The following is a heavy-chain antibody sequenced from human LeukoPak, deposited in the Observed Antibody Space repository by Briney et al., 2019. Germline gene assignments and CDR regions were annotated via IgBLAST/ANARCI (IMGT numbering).Heavy chain of an antibody. D-gene: IGHD4-17*01. V-gene: IGHV3-7*01. CDR2: IKQDGSEN. Sequence: GGSLRLSCVASGFSFSSYWMSWVRQAPGKGLEWVAGIKQDGSENHYVDSVKGRFTISRDNAKNSLYLQMNSLRVEDTAVYYCASIDYGARRTRNYWGQGTLVTVSS. CDR3: ASIDYGARRTRNY. CDR1: GFSFSSYW. J-gene: IGHJ4*02.